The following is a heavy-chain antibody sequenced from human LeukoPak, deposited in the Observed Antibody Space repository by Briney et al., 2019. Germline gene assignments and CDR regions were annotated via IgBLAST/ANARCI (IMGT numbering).Heavy chain of an antibody. J-gene: IGHJ4*02. CDR2: ISYDGSNK. CDR3: AKDGVPSRWFGRNYFDY. Sequence: GGSLRLSCAASGFTFSSYAMHWVRQAPGKGLEWVAVISYDGSNKYYADSVKGRFTISRDNSKNALYLQMNSLRAEDTAVYYCAKDGVPSRWFGRNYFDYWGQGTLVTVSS. D-gene: IGHD3-10*01. V-gene: IGHV3-30*04. CDR1: GFTFSSYA.